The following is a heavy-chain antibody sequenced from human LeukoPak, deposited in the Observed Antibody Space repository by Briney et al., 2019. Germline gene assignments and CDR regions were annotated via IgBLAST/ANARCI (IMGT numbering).Heavy chain of an antibody. D-gene: IGHD2-21*01. V-gene: IGHV1-3*01. Sequence: KFQGRVTITRDTSASTAYMELSSLRSEDTAVYYCARVPRIHFDYWGQGTLVTVSS. J-gene: IGHJ4*02. CDR3: ARVPRIHFDY.